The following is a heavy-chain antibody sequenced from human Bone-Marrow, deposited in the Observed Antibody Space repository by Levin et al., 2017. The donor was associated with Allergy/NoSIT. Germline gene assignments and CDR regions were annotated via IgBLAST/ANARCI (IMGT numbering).Heavy chain of an antibody. CDR1: GGSISSSY. CDR2: MSYSGAP. V-gene: IGHV4-59*01. J-gene: IGHJ6*02. Sequence: SQTLSLTCTVSGGSISSSYWIWIRQPPGKGLECLGYMSYSGAPYYNPSLKSRVTISIDTSKNQFSLKLRSVTAADTAVYYCARDPGTGEWYYSGMDVWGQGTTVTVSS. CDR3: ARDPGTGEWYYSGMDV. D-gene: IGHD3-3*01.